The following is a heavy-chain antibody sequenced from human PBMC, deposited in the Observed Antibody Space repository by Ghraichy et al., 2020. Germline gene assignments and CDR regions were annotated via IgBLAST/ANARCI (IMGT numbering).Heavy chain of an antibody. CDR1: GFTFSSYG. Sequence: GGSLRLSCAASGFTFSSYGMHWVRQAPGKGLEWVAVIWYDGSNKYYTDSVKGRFTISRDNSKNTLYLQMNSLRAEDTAVYYCARATGYYGSGSYYNVMVLDYWGQGTLVTVSS. CDR2: IWYDGSNK. CDR3: ARATGYYGSGSYYNVMVLDY. D-gene: IGHD3-10*01. J-gene: IGHJ4*02. V-gene: IGHV3-33*01.